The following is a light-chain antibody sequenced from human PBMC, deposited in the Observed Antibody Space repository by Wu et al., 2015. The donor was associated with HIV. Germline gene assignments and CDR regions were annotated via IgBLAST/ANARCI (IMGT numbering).Light chain of an antibody. CDR2: GSS. Sequence: DIQMTQSPPSLSASVGDRVTITCQASQDISDYVNWYHQKPGKSPRPLIYGSSNLQIGVPSRFSGGRSGTNFTLTIRSLQPEDCGTYFCQQYDTLITFGGGTKV. CDR3: QQYDTLIT. V-gene: IGKV1-33*01. CDR1: QDISDY. J-gene: IGKJ4*01.